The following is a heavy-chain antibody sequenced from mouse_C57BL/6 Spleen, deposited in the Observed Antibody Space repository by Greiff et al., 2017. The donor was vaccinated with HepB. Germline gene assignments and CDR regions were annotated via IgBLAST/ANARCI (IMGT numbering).Heavy chain of an antibody. J-gene: IGHJ2*01. V-gene: IGHV3-6*01. D-gene: IGHD2-1*01. CDR1: GYSITSGYY. CDR3: ARSYGNYYYFDY. Sequence: ESGPGLVKPSQSLSLTCSVTGYSITSGYYWNWIRQFPGNKLEWMGYISYDGSNNYNPSLKNRISITRDTSKNQFFLKLNSVTTEDTATYYCARSYGNYYYFDYWGQGTTLTVSS. CDR2: ISYDGSN.